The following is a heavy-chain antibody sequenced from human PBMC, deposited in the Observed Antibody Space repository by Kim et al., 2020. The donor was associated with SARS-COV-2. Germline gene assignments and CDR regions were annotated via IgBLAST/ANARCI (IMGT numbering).Heavy chain of an antibody. CDR3: ASNLRIVNYNWFDP. D-gene: IGHD3-22*01. V-gene: IGHV4-39*01. CDR2: IYYSGST. CDR1: GGSISSSSYY. J-gene: IGHJ5*02. Sequence: SETLSLTCTVSGGSISSSSYYWGWIRQPPGKGREWIGSIYYSGSTYYNPALKSRVTISVDTSKNQFSLKLSSVTAADTAVYYCASNLRIVNYNWFDPWGQGTLVTVSS.